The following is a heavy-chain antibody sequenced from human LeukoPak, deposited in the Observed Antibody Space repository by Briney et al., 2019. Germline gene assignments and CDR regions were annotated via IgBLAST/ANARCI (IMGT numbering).Heavy chain of an antibody. D-gene: IGHD4-11*01. CDR3: ARAHMNTVTLGDY. CDR1: GYTLTDYY. CDR2: INPNSGVT. J-gene: IGHJ4*02. V-gene: IGHV1-2*02. Sequence: ASVKVSCKASGYTLTDYYIHWVRQAPGQGLEWMGWINPNSGVTNYAQKFQGRVTLTRDTPISTAYMEVSRLRSDDTAVYYCARAHMNTVTLGDYWGKGSLVTVSS.